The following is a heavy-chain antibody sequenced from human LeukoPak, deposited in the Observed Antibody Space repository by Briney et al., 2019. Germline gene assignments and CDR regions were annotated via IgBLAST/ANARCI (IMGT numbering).Heavy chain of an antibody. Sequence: EASVKVSCKVSGYTLTELSMHWVRQAPGKGLEWMGGFDPEDGETIYTQKFQGRVTMTEDTSTDTAYMKLSSLRSEDTAVYYCATDALVVVSQFDYWGQGTLVTVSS. CDR3: ATDALVVVSQFDY. CDR1: GYTLTELS. CDR2: FDPEDGET. D-gene: IGHD3-22*01. V-gene: IGHV1-24*01. J-gene: IGHJ4*02.